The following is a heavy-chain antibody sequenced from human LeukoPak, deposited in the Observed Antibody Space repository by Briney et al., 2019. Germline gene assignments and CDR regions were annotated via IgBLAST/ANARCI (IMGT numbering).Heavy chain of an antibody. V-gene: IGHV4-39*02. CDR1: GGSISSSSYY. Sequence: SETLSLTCTVSGGSISSSSYYWGWIRQPPGKGLEWIGSIYYSGSTYYNPSLRSRVTISVDTSKNQFSLELSSVTAADTAVYYCARDKGLPQAFDIWGQGTMVTVSS. J-gene: IGHJ3*02. CDR3: ARDKGLPQAFDI. D-gene: IGHD5/OR15-5a*01. CDR2: IYYSGST.